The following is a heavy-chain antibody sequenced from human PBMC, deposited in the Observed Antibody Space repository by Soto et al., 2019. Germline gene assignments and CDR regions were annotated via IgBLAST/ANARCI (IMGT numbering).Heavy chain of an antibody. CDR1: RFTFSSYA. V-gene: IGHV3-30-3*01. D-gene: IGHD3-10*01. Sequence: QVQLVESGGGVVQPGRSLRLSCAASRFTFSSYAMHWVRQAPGKGLEWVAVISYDGSNKYYADSVKGRFTISRDNSKNTLYLQMNSLRAEDTAVYYCAKPEGYGSGSYYNYWGQGTLVTVSS. J-gene: IGHJ4*02. CDR3: AKPEGYGSGSYYNY. CDR2: ISYDGSNK.